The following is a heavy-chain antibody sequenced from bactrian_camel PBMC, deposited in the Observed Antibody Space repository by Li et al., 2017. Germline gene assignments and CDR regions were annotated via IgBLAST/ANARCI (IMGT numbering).Heavy chain of an antibody. Sequence: HVQLVESGGGSVQAGGTLKLSCAASVHTSSMYCMGWFHQAAGKEREGIAAIDSDGTINYADSVKGRFTISQDNAKNTLYLQMDNLKPEDSAMYYCAAEPIDCPSAPPNMRSYYYNHWGQGTQVTVS. CDR2: IDSDGTI. CDR3: AAEPIDCPSAPPNMRSYYYNH. J-gene: IGHJ4*01. D-gene: IGHD3*01. V-gene: IGHV3S53*01. CDR1: VHTSSMYC.